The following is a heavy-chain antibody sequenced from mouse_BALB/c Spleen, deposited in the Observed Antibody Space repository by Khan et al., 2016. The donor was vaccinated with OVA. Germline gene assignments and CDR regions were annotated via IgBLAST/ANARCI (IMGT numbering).Heavy chain of an antibody. CDR3: ARGDGYYVYFDY. CDR2: IYPGSDTA. V-gene: IGHV1-77*01. CDR1: GYTFTYYV. D-gene: IGHD2-3*01. J-gene: IGHJ2*01. Sequence: VQLKQSGPELVKPGASVKMSCKASGYTFTYYVITWVKQRTGQGLEWIGEIYPGSDTAYYNERFTGKATLTADKSSNTTHMQLSSLTSEDSAVYFCARGDGYYVYFDYWGQGTTLTVSS.